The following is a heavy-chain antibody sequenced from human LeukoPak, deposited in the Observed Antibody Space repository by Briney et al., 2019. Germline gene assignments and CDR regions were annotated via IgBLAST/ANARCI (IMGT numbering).Heavy chain of an antibody. Sequence: GGSLRLSCVASGFTFGSYWMTWVRQAPGKGLEWVANINQEGSEKYCVDSVKGRFIISRDNAKKSLYLQMNSLRADDTAVYYCARLHCSGGSCYSGIDAFDIWGQGTMVTVSS. V-gene: IGHV3-7*03. J-gene: IGHJ3*02. CDR1: GFTFGSYW. CDR2: INQEGSEK. CDR3: ARLHCSGGSCYSGIDAFDI. D-gene: IGHD2-15*01.